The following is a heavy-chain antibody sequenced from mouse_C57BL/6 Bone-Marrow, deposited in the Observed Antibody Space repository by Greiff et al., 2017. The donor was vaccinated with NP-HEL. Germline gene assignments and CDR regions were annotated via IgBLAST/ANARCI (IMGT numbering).Heavy chain of an antibody. CDR2: IRNKANGYTT. J-gene: IGHJ2*01. CDR1: GFTFTDYY. D-gene: IGHD3-2*02. Sequence: EVKLVESGGGLVQPGGSLSLSCAASGFTFTDYYMSWVRQPPGKALEWLGFIRNKANGYTTEYSASVKGRFTISRDNSQSILYLQMNALRAEDSATYSGASYSLTHSQADYWGQGTTLTVSS. CDR3: ASYSLTHSQADY. V-gene: IGHV7-3*01.